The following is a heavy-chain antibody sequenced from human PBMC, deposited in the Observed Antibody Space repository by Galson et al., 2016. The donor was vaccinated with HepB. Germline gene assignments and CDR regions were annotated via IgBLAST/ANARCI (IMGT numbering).Heavy chain of an antibody. V-gene: IGHV4-59*01. CDR3: ARTKIVVLIRRADAFDI. J-gene: IGHJ3*02. CDR1: GGSISSDY. CDR2: IYYSGST. Sequence: EPLSLTCTVSGGSISSDYWSWIRQPPGKGLEWIGYIYYSGSTNYNPSLKRRVTISVDASKNQLSLKLISVTAADTAVYYCARTKIVVLIRRADAFDIWGQGTMVTVSS. D-gene: IGHD3-22*01.